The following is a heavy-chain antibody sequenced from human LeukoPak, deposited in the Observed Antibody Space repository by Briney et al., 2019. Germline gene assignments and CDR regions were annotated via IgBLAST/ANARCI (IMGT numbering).Heavy chain of an antibody. J-gene: IGHJ4*02. CDR2: MNQDGSHR. Sequence: GGSLRLSCAASGFTFSSYWMSWVRQAPGKGPEWVANMNQDGSHRYYVDSVRGRFTISRDNAENSLYLQMNSLRAEDTAVYFCASGGRSGYPLDYGGQGILVTVST. D-gene: IGHD3-22*01. CDR3: ASGGRSGYPLDY. CDR1: GFTFSSYW. V-gene: IGHV3-7*01.